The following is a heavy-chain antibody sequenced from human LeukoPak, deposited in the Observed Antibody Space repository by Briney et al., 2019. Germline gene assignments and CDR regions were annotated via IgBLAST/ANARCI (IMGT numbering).Heavy chain of an antibody. D-gene: IGHD6-19*01. V-gene: IGHV3-23*01. CDR1: GFTFSNYA. CDR2: ISGNGVGT. CDR3: AKHSGSSGWYNDY. J-gene: IGHJ4*02. Sequence: GGSLRLSCAASGFTFSNYAMTWVRQTPGKGLEWVSSISGNGVGTYYADSVKGRFTISRDNSKNTLYLQINSLRAEDTAVDTAVYYCAKHSGSSGWYNDYWGQGTLSPSPQ.